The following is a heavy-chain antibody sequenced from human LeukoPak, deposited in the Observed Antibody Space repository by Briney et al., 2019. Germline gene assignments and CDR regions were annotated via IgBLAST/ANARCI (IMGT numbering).Heavy chain of an antibody. V-gene: IGHV3-7*01. Sequence: GGSLRLSCAASGFTFSSYWMSWVRQAPGKGLEWVTNIKQDGSEKYYVDSVKGRFTISRDNAKNTLYLQMNSLRAEDTAAYYCARDYLGWFDPWGQGTLVTVSS. CDR1: GFTFSSYW. CDR2: IKQDGSEK. J-gene: IGHJ5*02. D-gene: IGHD4-23*01. CDR3: ARDYLGWFDP.